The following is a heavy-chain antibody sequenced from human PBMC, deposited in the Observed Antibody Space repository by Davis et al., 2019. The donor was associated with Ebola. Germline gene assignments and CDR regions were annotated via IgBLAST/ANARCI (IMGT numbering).Heavy chain of an antibody. CDR2: ISWNSSSI. CDR3: AKAQTDGDYDYYYGMDV. V-gene: IGHV3-9*01. J-gene: IGHJ6*02. CDR1: GFTFDDYA. D-gene: IGHD4-17*01. Sequence: PGGSLRLSCAASGFTFDDYAMHWVRQAPGKGLEWVSGISWNSSSIGYADSVKGRFTISRDNAKNSLYLQMNSLRAEDTALYYCAKAQTDGDYDYYYGMDVWGQGTTVTVSS.